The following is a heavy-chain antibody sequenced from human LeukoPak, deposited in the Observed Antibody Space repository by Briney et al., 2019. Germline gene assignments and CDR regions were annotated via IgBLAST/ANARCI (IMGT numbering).Heavy chain of an antibody. CDR1: GFTFSSYG. V-gene: IGHV3-30*02. Sequence: GGSLRLSCAASGFTFSSYGMHWVRQAPGKGLEWVAFIRYDGSNKYYADSVKGRFTISRDNSKNTLYLQMNSLRAEDTAVYYCAKDHVGKRLLWFGESFNFDYWGQGTLVTVSS. CDR3: AKDHVGKRLLWFGESFNFDY. CDR2: IRYDGSNK. D-gene: IGHD3-10*01. J-gene: IGHJ4*02.